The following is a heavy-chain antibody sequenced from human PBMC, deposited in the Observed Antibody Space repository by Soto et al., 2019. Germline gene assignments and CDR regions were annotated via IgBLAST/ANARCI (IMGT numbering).Heavy chain of an antibody. CDR3: DRQYNTAEAGFNWFDP. CDR1: GGSISSYY. J-gene: IGHJ5*02. CDR2: IYYSGST. D-gene: IGHD6-13*01. Sequence: PSETLSLTCTVSGGSISSYYWSWIRQPPGKGLEWIGYIYYSGSTNYNPSLKSRVTISVDTSKNQFSLNLSSVTAADTAVYYCDRQYNTAEAGFNWFDPWRQRHLVTVSS. V-gene: IGHV4-59*08.